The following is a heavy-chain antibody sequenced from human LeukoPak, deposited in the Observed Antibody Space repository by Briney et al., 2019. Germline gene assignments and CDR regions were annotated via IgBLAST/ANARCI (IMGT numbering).Heavy chain of an antibody. V-gene: IGHV3-30-3*01. D-gene: IGHD2-2*01. J-gene: IGHJ4*02. CDR3: ARVATGYCSSTSCYGDY. Sequence: GGSLRLSCTASGFTFSSHWMTWVRQAPGKGLEWVAVISYDGSNKYYADSVKGRFTISRDNSKNTLYLQMNSLRAEDTAVYYCARVATGYCSSTSCYGDYWGQGTLVTVSS. CDR1: GFTFSSHW. CDR2: ISYDGSNK.